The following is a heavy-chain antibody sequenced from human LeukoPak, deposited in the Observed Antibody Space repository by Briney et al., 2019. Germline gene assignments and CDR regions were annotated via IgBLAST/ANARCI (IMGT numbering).Heavy chain of an antibody. CDR1: GYTFTSYG. Sequence: ASVKVSCKASGYTFTSYGISWVRQAPGQGLEWMGWISAYNGNTNYAQKLQGRVTMTTDTSTSTAYMELRSLRYDDTAVCYCARDGADILTGYYTGYYYYGMDVWGQGTTVTVSS. CDR2: ISAYNGNT. J-gene: IGHJ6*02. CDR3: ARDGADILTGYYTGYYYYGMDV. D-gene: IGHD3-9*01. V-gene: IGHV1-18*01.